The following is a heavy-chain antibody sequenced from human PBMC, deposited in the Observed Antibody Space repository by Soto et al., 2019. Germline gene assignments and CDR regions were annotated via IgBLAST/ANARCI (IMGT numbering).Heavy chain of an antibody. CDR1: GGSFSGYY. D-gene: IGHD6-13*01. Sequence: SETLSLTCAVYGGSFSGYYWSWIRQPPGKGLEWIGEINHSGSTNYNPSLKSRVTISVDTSKNQFSLKLSSVTAADTAVYYCASVSSSSWYSLLDYWGQGTLVTVSS. V-gene: IGHV4-34*01. J-gene: IGHJ4*02. CDR2: INHSGST. CDR3: ASVSSSSWYSLLDY.